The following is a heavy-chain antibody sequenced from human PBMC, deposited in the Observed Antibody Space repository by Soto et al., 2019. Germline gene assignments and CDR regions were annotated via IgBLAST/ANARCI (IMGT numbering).Heavy chain of an antibody. D-gene: IGHD6-19*01. CDR3: ARSVEGQLDY. CDR1: GFRFSIYS. CDR2: ITSDTKTI. V-gene: IGHV3-48*02. Sequence: VQLVESGGALVQRGGSLTLSCAASGFRFSIYSMNWVRQAPGKGLEWSAYITSDTKTIKYAESVKGRFTISRDNAKNSVYLQRDNLSDEDTAVYYCARSVEGQLDYWGQGTVVTVSS. J-gene: IGHJ4*02.